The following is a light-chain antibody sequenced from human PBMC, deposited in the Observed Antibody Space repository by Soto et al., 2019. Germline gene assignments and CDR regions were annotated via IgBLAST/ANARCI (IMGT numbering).Light chain of an antibody. V-gene: IGKV3-20*01. CDR1: QSVSSSY. CDR3: RQYGSSWLT. J-gene: IGKJ4*01. CDR2: GAS. Sequence: IVLTQSPGTLSLSPGERATLSCRASQSVSSSYLAWYQQKPGQAPRLLIYGASSRATGIPDRFSGSGSGTDFTLTISRLEPEDFAVYYCRQYGSSWLTFGGGTKVDIK.